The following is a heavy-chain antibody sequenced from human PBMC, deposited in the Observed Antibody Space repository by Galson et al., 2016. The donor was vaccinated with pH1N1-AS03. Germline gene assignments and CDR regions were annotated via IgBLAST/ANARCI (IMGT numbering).Heavy chain of an antibody. CDR2: IYYNGPA. J-gene: IGHJ4*02. D-gene: IGHD6-6*01. CDR3: TRGGTYSSSSPAYFGY. Sequence: TLSLTCTVSGGSITNYYWTWIRQPPGKGLEWIGYIYYNGPANYNPSLNSRVTISADTSKKQFFLNLTFVTAADTAVYFCTRGGTYSSSSPAYFGYWGQGTLVTVSS. V-gene: IGHV4-59*01. CDR1: GGSITNYY.